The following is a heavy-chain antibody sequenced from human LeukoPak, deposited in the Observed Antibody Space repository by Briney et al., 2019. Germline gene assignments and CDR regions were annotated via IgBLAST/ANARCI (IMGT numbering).Heavy chain of an antibody. CDR3: ARVRGDFAFDY. J-gene: IGHJ4*01. CDR1: GFTFSSYA. D-gene: IGHD4-17*01. V-gene: IGHV3-23*01. Sequence: PGGSLRLSCAASGFTFSSYAMSWVRQAPGKGLEWVAPISCDDGSTYYSDSVKGRFTISRDNSKNTLYLQMNSLRADDTAVYYFARVRGDFAFDYCGQGTLVTASS. CDR2: ISCDDGST.